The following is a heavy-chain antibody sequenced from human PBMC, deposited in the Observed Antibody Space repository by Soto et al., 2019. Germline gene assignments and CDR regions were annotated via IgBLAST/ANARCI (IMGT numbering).Heavy chain of an antibody. CDR3: ARDPGQAYFDWSIGGHYYYGMDV. V-gene: IGHV1-18*01. CDR1: GYTFTSYG. Sequence: GASVKVSCKASGYTFTSYGISWVRQAPGQGPEWMGWISAYNGNTNYAQKLQGRVTMTTDTSTSTAYMELRSLRSDDTAVYYCARDPGQAYFDWSIGGHYYYGMDVWGQGTTVTVSS. J-gene: IGHJ6*02. D-gene: IGHD3-9*01. CDR2: ISAYNGNT.